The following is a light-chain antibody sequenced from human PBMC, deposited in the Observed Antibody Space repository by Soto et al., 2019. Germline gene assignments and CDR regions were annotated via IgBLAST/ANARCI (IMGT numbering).Light chain of an antibody. J-gene: IGKJ1*01. CDR2: DAS. CDR3: MQAVYTRT. Sequence: EIVVTQSPDTVSLSPGERVTVSCRASEFVSGKYVAWYQVKPGQVPRLLIFDASNRAAGIPDRFSGSGSGTDFTLTISRVEAEDVGVYYCMQAVYTRTFGPGTKVEIK. CDR1: EFVSGKY. V-gene: IGKV3D-20*02.